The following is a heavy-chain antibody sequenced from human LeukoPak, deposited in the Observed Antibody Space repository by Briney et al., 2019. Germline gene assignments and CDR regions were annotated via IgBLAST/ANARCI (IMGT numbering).Heavy chain of an antibody. V-gene: IGHV3-21*01. CDR1: GFTFSDYG. J-gene: IGHJ4*02. CDR2: ISSSSTSI. Sequence: GGSLRLSCAASGFTFSDYGMNWVRQAPGKGLEWVSFISSSSTSIYYADSVKGRFTIPRDNAGSSLFLRMNSLRDEDTAVYYCARSGVVAVLFPTDFDYWGQGALVTVSS. CDR3: ARSGVVAVLFPTDFDY. D-gene: IGHD3-10*01.